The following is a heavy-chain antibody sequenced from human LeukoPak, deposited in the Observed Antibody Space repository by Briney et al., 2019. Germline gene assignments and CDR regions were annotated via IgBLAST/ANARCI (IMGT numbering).Heavy chain of an antibody. Sequence: GGSLRLSCAASGFTFSSYGMHWVRQAPGKGLEWVAFIRYDGNNKYYADSVKGRFTISRDNSKNTLYLQMNSLRAEDTAVYYCATLERGYAVAVDYWGQGTLVTVSS. V-gene: IGHV3-30*02. CDR1: GFTFSSYG. CDR3: ATLERGYAVAVDY. CDR2: IRYDGNNK. D-gene: IGHD6-19*01. J-gene: IGHJ4*02.